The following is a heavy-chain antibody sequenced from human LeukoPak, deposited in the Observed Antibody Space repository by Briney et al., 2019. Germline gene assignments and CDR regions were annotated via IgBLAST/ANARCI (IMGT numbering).Heavy chain of an antibody. V-gene: IGHV3-7*01. CDR2: IKQDGSDK. CDR1: GFTFSSFW. J-gene: IGHJ4*02. CDR3: AREPYYYDSSGHDY. Sequence: GGSLRLSCAASGFTFSSFWMSWVRQAPGKGLEWVANIKQDGSDKYYVDSVKDRFTITRDNAKNSLYLQMNSLRAEDTAVYYCAREPYYYDSSGHDYWGQGTLVTVSS. D-gene: IGHD3-22*01.